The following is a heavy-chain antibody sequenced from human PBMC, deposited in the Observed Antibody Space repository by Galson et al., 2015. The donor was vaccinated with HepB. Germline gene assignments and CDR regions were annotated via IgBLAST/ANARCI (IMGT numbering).Heavy chain of an antibody. V-gene: IGHV3-30*03. J-gene: IGHJ4*02. D-gene: IGHD6-19*01. CDR2: ISYLGSNR. Sequence: SLRLSCAASGFTFDNFGMHWVRQAPGKGLEWVAVISYLGSNRDYAASVKGRFTVSRDNSRSTLSLQMNNLRPDDTAMYYCARSRDDSGWSSFDYWGQGVLVTVSS. CDR3: ARSRDDSGWSSFDY. CDR1: GFTFDNFG.